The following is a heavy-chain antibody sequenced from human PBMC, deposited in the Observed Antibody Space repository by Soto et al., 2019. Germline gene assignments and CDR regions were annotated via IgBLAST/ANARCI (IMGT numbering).Heavy chain of an antibody. CDR3: ARGITMVRGAVNWFDP. CDR1: GGSISSYY. J-gene: IGHJ5*02. V-gene: IGHV4-59*01. Sequence: QVQLQESGPGLVKPSETLSLTCTVSGGSISSYYWSWIRQPPRKGLEWIGYIYYSGSTNYNPSLKSRVTISVDTSKNQFSLKLSSVTAADTAVYYCARGITMVRGAVNWFDPWGQGTLVTVSS. D-gene: IGHD3-10*01. CDR2: IYYSGST.